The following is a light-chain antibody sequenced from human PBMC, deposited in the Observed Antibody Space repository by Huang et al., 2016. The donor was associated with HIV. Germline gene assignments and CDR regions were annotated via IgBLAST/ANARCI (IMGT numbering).Light chain of an antibody. V-gene: IGKV1-39*01. CDR2: AAS. CDR1: QTVDMY. Sequence: DIQLTQSPSSLSASICDIGTMSCRSSQTVDMYLNWYQHIPGRAPKLLLYAASNLQSDVPSRFSGTGSGTNFTLTISSLQPEDFVIYFCQQTYNVPRTFGQGTALEIK. J-gene: IGKJ2*01. CDR3: QQTYNVPRT.